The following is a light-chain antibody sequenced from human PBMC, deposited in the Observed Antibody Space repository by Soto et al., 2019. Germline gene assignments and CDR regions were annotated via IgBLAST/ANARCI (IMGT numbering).Light chain of an antibody. V-gene: IGKV1-39*01. J-gene: IGKJ3*01. CDR3: QQNYDTPFT. Sequence: DIQMTQSPSSLSASVVDRVTITCRASQSISTYLSWYQQKPGQAPKVLIYAASRLERGVPSRFSGSGSVTDFALTFSSLQPEDFATYYCQQNYDTPFTFGPGTTV. CDR2: AAS. CDR1: QSISTY.